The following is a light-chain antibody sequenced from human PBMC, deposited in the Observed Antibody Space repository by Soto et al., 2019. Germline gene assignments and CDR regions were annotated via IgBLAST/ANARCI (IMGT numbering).Light chain of an antibody. CDR2: AAS. Sequence: IQLTQSPSSLSASVGDRVTITCRASQGISSYLAWYQQKPGKAPKLLIYAASNLQSGVPSRFSGSGSGTDFTLTISSLQPEDFATYYCQQLNSYPLTFGGGTKVHIK. CDR1: QGISSY. CDR3: QQLNSYPLT. V-gene: IGKV1-9*01. J-gene: IGKJ4*01.